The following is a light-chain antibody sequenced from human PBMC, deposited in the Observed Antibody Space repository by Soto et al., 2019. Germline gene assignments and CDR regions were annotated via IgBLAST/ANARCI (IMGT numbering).Light chain of an antibody. V-gene: IGKV3-20*01. Sequence: EIVLTQSPSTLSLSPGARSTLSCRASQSVSSSYLAWYQQKAGQAPRIXIYGASSRATGIPDRFSGSGSGTDFTLTISRLEPEDFAVYYCQQYGSSPRTFGQGTKVDIK. CDR1: QSVSSSY. CDR2: GAS. J-gene: IGKJ1*01. CDR3: QQYGSSPRT.